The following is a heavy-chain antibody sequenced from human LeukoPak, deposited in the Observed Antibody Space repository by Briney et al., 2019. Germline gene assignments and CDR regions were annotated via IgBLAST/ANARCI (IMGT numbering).Heavy chain of an antibody. D-gene: IGHD6-13*01. CDR1: GGSISSYY. Sequence: PSETLSLTCTVSGGSISSYYWSWIRQPPGKGLEWIGYIYYSGSTNYNPSLKSRVTISVDTSKNQFSLKPSSVTAADTAVYYCARLYSSSWYLVGAFDIWGQGTMVTVSS. J-gene: IGHJ3*02. CDR3: ARLYSSSWYLVGAFDI. V-gene: IGHV4-59*01. CDR2: IYYSGST.